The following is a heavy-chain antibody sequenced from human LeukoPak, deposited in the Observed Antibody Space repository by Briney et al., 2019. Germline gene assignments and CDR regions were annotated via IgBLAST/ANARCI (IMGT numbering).Heavy chain of an antibody. CDR1: GYTFPSYF. CDR3: ARTAARRFDY. D-gene: IGHD6-6*01. V-gene: IGHV1-46*01. J-gene: IGHJ4*02. Sequence: ASVKVSCKASGYTFPSYFMHWVRQAPGQGLEWMGIINPTGGSTTYAQKFQGRVTMTRDTSTSTDYVELSSLRSDDTAVYYCARTAARRFDYWGQGTLVTVSS. CDR2: INPTGGST.